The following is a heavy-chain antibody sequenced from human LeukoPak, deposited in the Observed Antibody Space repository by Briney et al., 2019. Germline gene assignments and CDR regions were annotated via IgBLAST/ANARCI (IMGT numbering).Heavy chain of an antibody. D-gene: IGHD2-15*01. CDR2: MSSSDDGR. Sequence: TGGSLRLSCATSGFSFSSYAMSWVRQAPGKGLEWVSAMSSSDDGRYYAASVRGRFTISRDTSRGTLYLQMNSLRAEDAAVYYCAKAPVTSCRGAFCYPFDYWGQGTLVTVSS. V-gene: IGHV3-23*01. CDR3: AKAPVTSCRGAFCYPFDY. J-gene: IGHJ4*02. CDR1: GFSFSSYA.